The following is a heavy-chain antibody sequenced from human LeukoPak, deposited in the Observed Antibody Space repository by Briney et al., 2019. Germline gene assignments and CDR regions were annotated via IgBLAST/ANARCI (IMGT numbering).Heavy chain of an antibody. D-gene: IGHD3-10*01. CDR3: ARVSGAYNWFDP. Sequence: SETLSLTCTVSGGSISSYCWSWIRQPPGKGLEWIGEINHSGSTNYNPSLKSRVTISVDTSKKQFSLKLNSVTAADTAVYYCARVSGAYNWFDPWGQGTLVTVSS. CDR2: INHSGST. V-gene: IGHV4-34*01. CDR1: GGSISSYC. J-gene: IGHJ5*02.